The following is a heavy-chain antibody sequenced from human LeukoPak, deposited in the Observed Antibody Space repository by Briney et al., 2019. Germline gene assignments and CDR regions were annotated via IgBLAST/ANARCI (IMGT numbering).Heavy chain of an antibody. CDR3: ARGASGSYWSDWFDP. CDR1: GFTFSNAW. V-gene: IGHV3-20*01. J-gene: IGHJ5*02. CDR2: INWNGVST. D-gene: IGHD1-26*01. Sequence: GGSLRLSCAASGFTFSNAWMSWVRQAPGKGLEWVSGINWNGVSTDYADSVKGRFTISRDNAKNSLYLQMNSLRAEDTALYHCARGASGSYWSDWFDPWGQGTLVTVSS.